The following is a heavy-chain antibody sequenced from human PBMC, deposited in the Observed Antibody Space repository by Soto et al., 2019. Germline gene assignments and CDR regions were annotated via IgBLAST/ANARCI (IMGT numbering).Heavy chain of an antibody. CDR1: GFTVSDHY. D-gene: IGHD5-18*01. V-gene: IGHV3-11*06. CDR2: ISGSGTYT. Sequence: QVQLVESGGGLVKPGGSLRLSCAVSGFTVSDHYMTWIRQAPGKGLEWVAYISGSGTYTNYADSVKGRFIISRDSAQNSLWLQINSLRAEDTAVYYCARSSGWSQVVGYKYGLDVWGQGTAVTVSS. J-gene: IGHJ6*02. CDR3: ARSSGWSQVVGYKYGLDV.